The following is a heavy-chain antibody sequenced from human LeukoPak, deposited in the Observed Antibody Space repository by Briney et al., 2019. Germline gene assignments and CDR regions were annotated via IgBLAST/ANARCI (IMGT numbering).Heavy chain of an antibody. CDR2: ISGSGGST. D-gene: IGHD2-2*01. V-gene: IGHV3-23*01. Sequence: GGSLRLSCAASGFTFSSYSMNWVRQAPGKGLEWVSAISGSGGSTYYADSVKGRFTISRDNSKNTLYLQMNSLRAEDTAVYYCAKDLGVPAAMRDYWGQGTLVTVSS. J-gene: IGHJ4*02. CDR3: AKDLGVPAAMRDY. CDR1: GFTFSSYS.